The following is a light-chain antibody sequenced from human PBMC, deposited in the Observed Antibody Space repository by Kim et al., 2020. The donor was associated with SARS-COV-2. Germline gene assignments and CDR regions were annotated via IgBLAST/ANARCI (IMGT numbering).Light chain of an antibody. CDR2: ATS. J-gene: IGKJ2*01. V-gene: IGKV1-17*03. CDR1: QDISNF. Sequence: SASVGDRVTITCRARQDISNFLAWFQQNPGKVPKRLIYATSSLQSGVPSRFGGSGSGTEYSLTISSLQPEDFATYYCLQHKSYPYTLGQGTKLEI. CDR3: LQHKSYPYT.